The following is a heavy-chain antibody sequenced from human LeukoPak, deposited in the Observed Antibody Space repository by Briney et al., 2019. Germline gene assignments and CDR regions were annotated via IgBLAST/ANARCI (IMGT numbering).Heavy chain of an antibody. CDR2: IWSDGSSE. CDR1: GFTFSSFG. V-gene: IGHV3-33*01. D-gene: IGHD2-15*01. Sequence: GGSLRLSCAASGFTFSSFGMHWVRQAPGKGLEWVAIIWSDGSSEVYIESVEGRFTISRDNSKNTLYLHMNSLRGEDAAMYFCARGCGGGPGCYILDYWGQGTLVTVSS. CDR3: ARGCGGGPGCYILDY. J-gene: IGHJ4*02.